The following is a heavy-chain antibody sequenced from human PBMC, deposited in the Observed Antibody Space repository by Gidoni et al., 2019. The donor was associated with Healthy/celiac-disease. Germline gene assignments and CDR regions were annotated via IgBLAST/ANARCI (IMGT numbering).Heavy chain of an antibody. D-gene: IGHD3-16*01. CDR2: ITAYNGNT. CDR3: ARTNGIIATNCDY. V-gene: IGHV1-18*01. CDR1: GYTFTSSG. Sequence: QVQLAQSGDEVKKPGASVKVSFKASGYTFTSSGITWVRQGPGQGLEWMGWITAYNGNTNYAQNLQGRVTMTTDTSTSTAYMERRSLRSDDTAVYYCARTNGIIATNCDYWGQGTLVTVSS. J-gene: IGHJ4*02.